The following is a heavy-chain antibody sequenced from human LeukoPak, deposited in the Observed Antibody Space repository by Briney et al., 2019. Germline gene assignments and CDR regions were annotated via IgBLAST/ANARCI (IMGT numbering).Heavy chain of an antibody. D-gene: IGHD4-11*01. J-gene: IGHJ4*02. CDR1: GFTFSSYP. Sequence: GGSLRLSCAASGFTFSSYPMSWVRQAPGKGLEGVSAISGSGGSTYYADSVKGRFTISRDNSKNTLYLQMNSLRAEDTAVYYCAKGRLQLTMGGYWGQGTLVIVSS. V-gene: IGHV3-23*01. CDR2: ISGSGGST. CDR3: AKGRLQLTMGGY.